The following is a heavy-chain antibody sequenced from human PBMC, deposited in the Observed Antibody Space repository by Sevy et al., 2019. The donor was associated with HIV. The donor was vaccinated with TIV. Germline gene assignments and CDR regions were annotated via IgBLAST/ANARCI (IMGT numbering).Heavy chain of an antibody. V-gene: IGHV3-48*04. CDR3: AREADYYFDS. CDR2: ISSRGSTE. D-gene: IGHD2-21*02. CDR1: GFTFSKYG. J-gene: IGHJ4*02. Sequence: GGSLRLSCAASGFTFSKYGMHWVRQAPGKGLEWVAYISSRGSTEHYADSVKGRFTISRDNVKNSLYLQMDSLRGEDTAVYYCAREADYYFDSWGQGSLVTVSS.